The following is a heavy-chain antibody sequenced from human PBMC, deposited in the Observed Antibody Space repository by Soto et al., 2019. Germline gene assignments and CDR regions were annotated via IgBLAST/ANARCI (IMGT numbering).Heavy chain of an antibody. V-gene: IGHV1-3*01. CDR3: ARASRSIAYFDY. Sequence: GASVKVTCKASGYTFTSYAMHWVRQAPGQRPEWIGWINAGNGNTKYSQKFQGRVTITRDTSASTAYMELSSLRSEDTAVYSCARASRSIAYFDYWGQGTLVTVSS. CDR2: INAGNGNT. CDR1: GYTFTSYA. D-gene: IGHD6-6*01. J-gene: IGHJ4*02.